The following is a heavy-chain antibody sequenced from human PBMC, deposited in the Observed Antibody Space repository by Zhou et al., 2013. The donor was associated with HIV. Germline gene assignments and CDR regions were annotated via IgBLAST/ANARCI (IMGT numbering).Heavy chain of an antibody. J-gene: IGHJ4*02. V-gene: IGHV3-23*01. Sequence: VQLLESGGGLVQPGGGSLRLSCAASGFTFSNYAMSWVRQAPGKGLEWVSTISDNGGTTYYADTVKGRFTISRDNSKNTLYLQMNSLRAEDTAVYYCAKGAGSSWPSFDYWGQGTLVTVSS. D-gene: IGHD6-13*01. CDR2: ISDNGGTT. CDR3: AKGAGSSWPSFDY. CDR1: GFTFSNYA.